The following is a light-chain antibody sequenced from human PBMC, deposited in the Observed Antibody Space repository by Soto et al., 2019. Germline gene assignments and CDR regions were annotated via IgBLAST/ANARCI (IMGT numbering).Light chain of an antibody. CDR1: QGISNW. Sequence: DIQMTQSPSSVSASVGDRVSITCRASQGISNWLAWYQQKPGRAPKLLIYTGSSLQSGVPSRFXXXXXGXXXXXXXXXXXXEDVAXXYXQQANSFPLTFGGGTKVEIK. J-gene: IGKJ4*01. CDR3: QQANSFPLT. V-gene: IGKV1-12*01. CDR2: TGS.